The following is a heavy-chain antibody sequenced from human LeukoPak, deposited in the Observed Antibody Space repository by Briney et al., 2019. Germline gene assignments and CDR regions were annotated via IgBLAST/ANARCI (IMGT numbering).Heavy chain of an antibody. CDR2: INTNTGNP. D-gene: IGHD2-2*01. CDR3: AREIIPGYCSSTSCPYYYYYYGMDV. CDR1: GYTFTSYA. V-gene: IGHV7-4-1*02. Sequence: ASVKVSCKASGYTFTSYAMNWVRQAPGQGLEWMGWINTNTGNPTYAQGFTGRFVFSLDTSVSTAYLQISSLRAEDTAVYYCAREIIPGYCSSTSCPYYYYYYGMDVWGQGTTVTVSS. J-gene: IGHJ6*02.